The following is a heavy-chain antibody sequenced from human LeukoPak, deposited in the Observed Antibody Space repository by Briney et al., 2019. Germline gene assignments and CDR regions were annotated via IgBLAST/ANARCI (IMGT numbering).Heavy chain of an antibody. CDR1: GGSFSGYY. CDR3: ARSGNYYDSSGYSTLSNWFDP. J-gene: IGHJ5*02. Sequence: SETLSLTCAVYGGSFSGYYWGWIRQPPGKGLEWIGSIYHSGSTYCNPSLKSRVTISVDTSKNQFSLKLSSVTAADTAVYYCARSGNYYDSSGYSTLSNWFDPWGQGTLVTVSS. D-gene: IGHD3-22*01. CDR2: IYHSGST. V-gene: IGHV4-38-2*01.